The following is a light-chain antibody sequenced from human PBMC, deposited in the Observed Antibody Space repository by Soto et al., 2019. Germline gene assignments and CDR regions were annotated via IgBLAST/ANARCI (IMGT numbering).Light chain of an antibody. CDR2: RAS. CDR1: QSIRTD. J-gene: IGKJ1*01. CDR3: LQYNDWPRT. V-gene: IGKV3-15*01. Sequence: EIVLMQSPATLSVSPGETATLSCRASQSIRTDLAWYQQRPGQAPRLLISRASSRATDIPARFSGSGSGTEFTLTINGLQSDDFAVYYCLQYNDWPRTFDQGTKVDLK.